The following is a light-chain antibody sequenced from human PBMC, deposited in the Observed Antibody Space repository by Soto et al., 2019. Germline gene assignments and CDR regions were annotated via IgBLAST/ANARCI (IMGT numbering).Light chain of an antibody. CDR1: QGIGNA. V-gene: IGKV1-6*02. CDR3: QQCNNWPRT. Sequence: AIRMTQSGASLAVSLGDRVTISCRASQGIGNALGWYQQKKGKPPKVLIYGASNLQSGVPPRFSGSQYGTEFDLTISSLESEDYAVYYCQQCNNWPRTFGQGTKVDI. J-gene: IGKJ1*01. CDR2: GAS.